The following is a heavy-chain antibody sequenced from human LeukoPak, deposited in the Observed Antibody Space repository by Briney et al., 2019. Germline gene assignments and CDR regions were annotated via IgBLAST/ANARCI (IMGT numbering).Heavy chain of an antibody. J-gene: IGHJ4*02. CDR1: GGSITSGSYY. D-gene: IGHD3-16*01. CDR2: IYTSGST. Sequence: SQTLSLTCTVSGGSITSGSYYWSWIRQPAGKGLEWIGRIYTSGSTNYNPSLKSRVTISVDTSKNHFSLKLSSVTAADTAMYYCASGADYWGQGTLVTVSS. V-gene: IGHV4-61*02. CDR3: ASGADY.